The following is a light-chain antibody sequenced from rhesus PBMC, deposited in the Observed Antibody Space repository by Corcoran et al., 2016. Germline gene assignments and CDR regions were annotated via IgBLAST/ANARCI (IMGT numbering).Light chain of an antibody. J-gene: IGKJ2*01. CDR1: SLLDSEDGNTY. V-gene: IGKV2-104*02. CDR3: MQALEFPYS. Sequence: SLLDSEDGNTYLDWYLQKPGQSPQLLSYEVSNRASGVPDRFSGSGSDTDFTLKISSVEAEEVGVYYCMQALEFPYSFGQGTKVEIK. CDR2: EVS.